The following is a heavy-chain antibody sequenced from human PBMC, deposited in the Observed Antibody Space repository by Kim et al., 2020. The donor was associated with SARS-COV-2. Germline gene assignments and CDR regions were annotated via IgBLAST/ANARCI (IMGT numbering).Heavy chain of an antibody. V-gene: IGHV1-46*01. CDR3: ATRAAAGQGYFDY. D-gene: IGHD6-13*01. J-gene: IGHJ4*02. Sequence: YEQKFQGRVTMTRDTSTSTVYMELSSLRSEDTAVYYCATRAAAGQGYFDYWGQGTLVTVSS.